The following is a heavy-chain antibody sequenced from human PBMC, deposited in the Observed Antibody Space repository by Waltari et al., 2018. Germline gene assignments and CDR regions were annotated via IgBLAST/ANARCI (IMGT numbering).Heavy chain of an antibody. V-gene: IGHV5-51*03. D-gene: IGHD3-10*01. Sequence: EVQLVPSGPEVKKSGESLRISCQVSAYSFISYWIAWVRQMPGKGLEYMGIIWPDDSDTRYSPSFQGQVIISVDKSIGTAYLQLNTLKASDTAMYYCARPRRGRDAFDVWGPGTMVTVS. CDR1: AYSFISYW. J-gene: IGHJ3*01. CDR3: ARPRRGRDAFDV. CDR2: IWPDDSDT.